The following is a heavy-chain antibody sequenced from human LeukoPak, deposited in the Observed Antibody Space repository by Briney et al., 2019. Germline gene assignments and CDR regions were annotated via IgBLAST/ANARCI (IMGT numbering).Heavy chain of an antibody. CDR2: INHSGST. D-gene: IGHD5-12*01. CDR1: GGSISSGDYY. CDR3: ARVAVAHDAFDI. J-gene: IGHJ3*02. Sequence: PSETLSLTCTVSGGSISSGDYYWSWIRQPPGRGLEWIGEINHSGSTNYNPSLKSRVTISVDTSKNQFSLKLSSVTAADTAVYYCARVAVAHDAFDIWGQGTMVTVSP. V-gene: IGHV4-39*07.